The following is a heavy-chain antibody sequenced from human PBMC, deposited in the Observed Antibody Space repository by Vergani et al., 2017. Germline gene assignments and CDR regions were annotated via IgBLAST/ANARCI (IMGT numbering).Heavy chain of an antibody. V-gene: IGHV1-69*08. J-gene: IGHJ4*02. CDR3: ARDEVATIGEYYFDY. D-gene: IGHD5-12*01. CDR1: GGTFSSYT. CDR2: IIPILGIA. Sequence: QVQLVQSGAEVKKPGSSVKVSCKASGGTFSSYTISWVRQAPGQGLEWMGRIIPILGIANYAQKFQGRVTITADKSTSTAYMELSILRSEDTAVYYCARDEVATIGEYYFDYWGQGTLVTVSS.